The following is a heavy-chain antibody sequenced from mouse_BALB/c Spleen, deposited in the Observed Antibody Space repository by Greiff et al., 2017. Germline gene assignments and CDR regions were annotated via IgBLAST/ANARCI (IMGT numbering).Heavy chain of an antibody. CDR2: IWAGGST. CDR3: ARPWGEAWFAY. V-gene: IGHV2-9*02. J-gene: IGHJ3*01. Sequence: VQVVESGPGLVAPSQSLSITCTVSGFSLTSYGVHWVRQPPGKGLEWLGVIWAGGSTNYNSALMSRLSISKDNSKSQVFLKMNSLQTDDTAMYYCARPWGEAWFAYWGQGTLVTVSA. CDR1: GFSLTSYG.